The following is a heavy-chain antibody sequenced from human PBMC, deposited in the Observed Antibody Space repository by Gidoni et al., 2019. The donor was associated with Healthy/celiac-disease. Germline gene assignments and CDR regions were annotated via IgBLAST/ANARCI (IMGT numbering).Heavy chain of an antibody. J-gene: IGHJ4*02. V-gene: IGHV3-9*01. CDR1: GFTFDDYA. CDR2: IRWNSGSI. Sequence: EVQLVESGGGWVQPGRYLRLDCAASGFTFDDYAMHWVRQAPGKGLEWVSGIRWNSGSIGYADSVKGRFTISRDNAKNSLYLQMNSLRAEDTALYYCATTGIAVAGNYWGQGTLVTVSS. CDR3: ATTGIAVAGNY. D-gene: IGHD6-19*01.